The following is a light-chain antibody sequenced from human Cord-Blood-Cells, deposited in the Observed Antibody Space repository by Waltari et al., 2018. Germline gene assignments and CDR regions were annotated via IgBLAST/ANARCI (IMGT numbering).Light chain of an antibody. J-gene: IGLJ2*01. Sequence: SYELTQPPSVSVSPGQTARITCSGDALPKQYAYWYQQKPGQAPVLVIYKDSERPAGSPERFSGASSGTPVTLTISGVQAEDEADYYCQSADSSGTYAVFGGGTKLTVL. CDR1: ALPKQY. CDR2: KDS. CDR3: QSADSSGTYAV. V-gene: IGLV3-25*03.